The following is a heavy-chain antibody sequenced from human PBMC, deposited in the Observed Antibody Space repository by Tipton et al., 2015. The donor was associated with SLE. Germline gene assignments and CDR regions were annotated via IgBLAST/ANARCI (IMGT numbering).Heavy chain of an antibody. J-gene: IGHJ4*02. CDR3: ARMGCSGGNCNWGDY. Sequence: TLSLTCTVSGGSIISVGYYWSWIRQHPGKGLEWIGYIDYSGSTYYNPSLKSRITLSLDTSRNQFSLKLNSVTAADTAVYYCARMGCSGGNCNWGDYWGQGTLVTVSS. CDR2: IDYSGST. V-gene: IGHV4-31*03. D-gene: IGHD2-15*01. CDR1: GGSIISVGYY.